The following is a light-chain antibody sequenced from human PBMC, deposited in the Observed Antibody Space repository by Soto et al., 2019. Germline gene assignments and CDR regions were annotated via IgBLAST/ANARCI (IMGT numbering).Light chain of an antibody. Sequence: QSALTQPPSASGSPGQSVTISCTGTSSDVGGYNYVSWYQQHPGKAPKLMIYEVSKRPSGVPDRFSSSKSGNTASLTVSGLQAEDEADYYCSSYAGSISYVFGTGTKVTVL. CDR1: SSDVGGYNY. CDR2: EVS. J-gene: IGLJ1*01. V-gene: IGLV2-8*01. CDR3: SSYAGSISYV.